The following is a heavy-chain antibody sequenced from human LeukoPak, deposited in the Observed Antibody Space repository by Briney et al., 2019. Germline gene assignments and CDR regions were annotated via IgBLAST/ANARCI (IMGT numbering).Heavy chain of an antibody. J-gene: IGHJ4*02. CDR2: IASDGSST. CDR1: GFTFSSYW. V-gene: IGHV3-74*01. CDR3: ARRYFDS. Sequence: GGSLRLSCAASGFTFSSYWMNWVRQAPGKGLVWVSRIASDGSSTTYADSVKGRFSISRDNAKNTLYLQMNSLRAEDTAVYYCARRYFDSWGQGTLVTVSS.